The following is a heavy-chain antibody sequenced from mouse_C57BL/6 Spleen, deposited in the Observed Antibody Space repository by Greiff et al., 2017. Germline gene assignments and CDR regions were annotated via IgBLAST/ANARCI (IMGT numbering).Heavy chain of an antibody. V-gene: IGHV1-80*01. CDR3: ARYTLLRYLDY. D-gene: IGHD1-1*01. Sequence: LEESGAELVKPGASVKISCKASGYAFSSYWMNWVKQRPGKGLEWIGQIYPGDGDTNYNGKFKGKATLTADKSSSTAYMQLSSLTSEDSAVYFCARYTLLRYLDYWGQGTTLTVSS. J-gene: IGHJ2*01. CDR1: GYAFSSYW. CDR2: IYPGDGDT.